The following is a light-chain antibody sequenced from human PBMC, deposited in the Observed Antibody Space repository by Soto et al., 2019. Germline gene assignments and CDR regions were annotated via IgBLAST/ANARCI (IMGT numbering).Light chain of an antibody. CDR2: NSF. V-gene: IGKV3-15*01. J-gene: IGKJ4*01. CDR3: QQYSNGFPVT. CDR1: QNIRRS. Sequence: TVVTQSHATLSVSPGVRATRSCRASQNIRRSLAWYQQRPGQPPRLLIYNSFTRAPGVAARFSGSGSATDFTLTISSLQDEGFAAYFFQQYSNGFPVTFGGGTKVDI.